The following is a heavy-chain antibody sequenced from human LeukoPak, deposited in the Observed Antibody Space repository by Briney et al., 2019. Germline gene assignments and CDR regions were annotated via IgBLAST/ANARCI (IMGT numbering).Heavy chain of an antibody. V-gene: IGHV4-59*11. Sequence: SETLSLTCTVSGGSMTSRYWSWIRRSPGKGLEWIGYIHDSGSTNYNPSLRSRVTISLDTSNNHFSLRLSSVTAADTAMYYCARGFFPTYVGDYWGQGTLVTVSS. CDR1: GGSMTSRY. CDR2: IHDSGST. D-gene: IGHD3-16*01. CDR3: ARGFFPTYVGDY. J-gene: IGHJ4*02.